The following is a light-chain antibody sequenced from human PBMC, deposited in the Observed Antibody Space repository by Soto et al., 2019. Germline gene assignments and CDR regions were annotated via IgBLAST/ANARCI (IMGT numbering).Light chain of an antibody. CDR1: QSIGRF. J-gene: IGKJ1*01. CDR2: DAS. V-gene: IGKV1-5*01. Sequence: DIQITQSPSTLSASVGDRVTITCRASQSIGRFLAWYQHQPGKAPKLLIYDASTLGSGVPSRFSGTGSGTEFTFSITSLQPEDFGTYYCQQCYMGWTFGQGTKVDIK. CDR3: QQCYMGWT.